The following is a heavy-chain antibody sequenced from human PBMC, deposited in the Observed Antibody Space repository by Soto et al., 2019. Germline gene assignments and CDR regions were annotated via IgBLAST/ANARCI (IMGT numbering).Heavy chain of an antibody. V-gene: IGHV1-69*13. Sequence: SVKVSCKASGGTFSSYAISWVRQAPGQGLEWMGGIIPIFGTANYAQKFQGRVTITADESTSTAYMELSSLRSDDTAVYYCARGNKYYDFWSGYWSSYYYYYTDVWGKGTTVTVS. CDR2: IIPIFGTA. CDR3: ARGNKYYDFWSGYWSSYYYYYTDV. CDR1: GGTFSSYA. J-gene: IGHJ6*03. D-gene: IGHD3-3*01.